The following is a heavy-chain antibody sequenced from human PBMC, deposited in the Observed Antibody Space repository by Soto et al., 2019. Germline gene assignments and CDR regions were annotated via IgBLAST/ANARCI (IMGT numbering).Heavy chain of an antibody. CDR3: AKDKAMVRGYFDY. CDR1: GFTFSSYG. J-gene: IGHJ4*02. Sequence: PGGSLRLSCAASGFTFSSYGMHWVRQAPGKGLEWVAVISYDGSNKYYADSVKGRFTISRDNSKNTLYLQMNSLRAEDTAVYYCAKDKAMVRGYFDYWGQGTLGTVSS. V-gene: IGHV3-30*18. D-gene: IGHD3-10*01. CDR2: ISYDGSNK.